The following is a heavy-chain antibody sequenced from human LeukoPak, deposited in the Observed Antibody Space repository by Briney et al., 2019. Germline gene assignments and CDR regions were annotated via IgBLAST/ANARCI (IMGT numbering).Heavy chain of an antibody. V-gene: IGHV6-1*01. CDR2: TYYRSKWYN. CDR1: GDSVSSNSAA. Sequence: SQTLSLTCAISGDSVSSNSAAWNWIRQSPSRGLEWLGRTYYRSKWYNDYAVSVKSRITINPDASKNQFSLQLNSVTPEDTAVYYCARDRTVAGRYYYYYYYMDVWGKGTTVTVSS. CDR3: ARDRTVAGRYYYYYYYMDV. D-gene: IGHD4-23*01. J-gene: IGHJ6*03.